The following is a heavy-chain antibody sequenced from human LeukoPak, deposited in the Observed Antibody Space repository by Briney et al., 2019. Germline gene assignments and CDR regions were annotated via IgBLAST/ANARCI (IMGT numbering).Heavy chain of an antibody. Sequence: LSGGSLRLSCAASGFTFSSYSMMWVRQAPGKGLEWVSYISSSSTTIHYADSVKGRFTIPRDNAKNSLYLQMNSLRAEDTAVYYCARVEYSSSSHAFDIWGQGTMVTVSS. J-gene: IGHJ3*02. CDR2: ISSSSTTI. V-gene: IGHV3-48*04. CDR3: ARVEYSSSSHAFDI. CDR1: GFTFSSYS. D-gene: IGHD6-6*01.